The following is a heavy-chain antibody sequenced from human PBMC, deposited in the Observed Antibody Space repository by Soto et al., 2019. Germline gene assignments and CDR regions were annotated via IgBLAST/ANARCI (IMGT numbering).Heavy chain of an antibody. J-gene: IGHJ4*02. V-gene: IGHV3-30-3*01. CDR2: ISYDGSNK. Sequence: GGSLRLSCAASGFTFSSYAMHWVRQAPGKGLEWVAVISYDGSNKYYADSVKGRFTISRDNSKNTLYLQMNSLRAEDTAVYYCARYTLGGGSCPYWGQGTLVTVSS. CDR1: GFTFSSYA. D-gene: IGHD2-15*01. CDR3: ARYTLGGGSCPY.